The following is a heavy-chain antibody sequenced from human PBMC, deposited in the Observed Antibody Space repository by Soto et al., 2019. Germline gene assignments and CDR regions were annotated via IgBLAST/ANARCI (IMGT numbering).Heavy chain of an antibody. CDR3: ASGYSFGSGSFSYLDC. V-gene: IGHV4-59*01. CDR2: IYDSGNT. J-gene: IGHJ4*02. D-gene: IGHD3-10*01. CDR1: GGSISGYY. Sequence: SETLSLTCSVSGGSISGYYWTWIRQPPGKGLEWIGFIYDSGNTNYNPSLKSRVTISVDGSKNQFSLKLTSVSAADTAVYYCASGYSFGSGSFSYLDCWGQGSLVTVSS.